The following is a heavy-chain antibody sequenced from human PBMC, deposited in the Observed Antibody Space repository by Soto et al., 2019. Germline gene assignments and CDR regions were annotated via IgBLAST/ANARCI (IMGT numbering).Heavy chain of an antibody. CDR3: ARDHNGGSNAFDI. V-gene: IGHV4-34*01. CDR2: INHSGST. J-gene: IGHJ3*02. D-gene: IGHD2-15*01. CDR1: GGSFSGYY. Sequence: SETLSLTCAVYGGSFSGYYWSWIRQPPGKGLEWIGEINHSGSTNYNPSLKSRVTISVDTSKNQFSLKLSSVTAADTAVYYCARDHNGGSNAFDIWGQGTMVTVSS.